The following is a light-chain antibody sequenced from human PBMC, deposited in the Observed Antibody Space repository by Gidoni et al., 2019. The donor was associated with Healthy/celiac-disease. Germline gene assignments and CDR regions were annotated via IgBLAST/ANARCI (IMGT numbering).Light chain of an antibody. CDR1: QSISSY. CDR3: QQSYSTPRT. Sequence: IQMTHSPSSLSASVGDRVTITCRASQSISSYLNWYQQKPGKAPKLLIYAASSLQSGVPSRFSGSGSGTDFTLTISSLQPDDFATYYCQQSYSTPRTFGGGTKLEIK. J-gene: IGKJ4*01. CDR2: AAS. V-gene: IGKV1-39*01.